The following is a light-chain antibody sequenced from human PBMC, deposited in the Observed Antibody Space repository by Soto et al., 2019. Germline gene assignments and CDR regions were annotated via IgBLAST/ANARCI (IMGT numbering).Light chain of an antibody. Sequence: QSVLTQPPSVSAAPGQKVIISCSGGSSNIENNYVSWYRQVPGTAPKLLIYENNKRPSGIPGRFSGSKSGTSATLGITGLETGDEADYYCATWDASLSGGVFGTGTQLTVL. CDR1: SSNIENNY. J-gene: IGLJ1*01. V-gene: IGLV1-51*02. CDR2: ENN. CDR3: ATWDASLSGGV.